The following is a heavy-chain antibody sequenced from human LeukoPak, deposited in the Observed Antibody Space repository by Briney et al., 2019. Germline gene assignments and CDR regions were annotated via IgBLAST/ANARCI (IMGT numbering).Heavy chain of an antibody. D-gene: IGHD1-26*01. CDR2: ISGSGGST. CDR1: GFTFSSYA. CDR3: AKHRDGSGSYTSLDY. V-gene: IGHV3-23*01. J-gene: IGHJ4*02. Sequence: GGSLRLSCAASGFTFSSYAMSWVRQAPGKGLEWVSAISGSGGSTYYADSVKGRFTISRDNSKNMLYLQMNSLRAEDTAVYYCAKHRDGSGSYTSLDYWGQGTLVTVSS.